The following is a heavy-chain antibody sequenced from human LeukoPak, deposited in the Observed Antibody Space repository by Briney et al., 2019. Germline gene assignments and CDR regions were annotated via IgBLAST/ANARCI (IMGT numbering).Heavy chain of an antibody. Sequence: SLRLSCAASGFTFVDYAMHWVRQVPGKGLEWVSSINWNSGSTAYADSVKGRFTISRDNAKKSVYLQMNSLRPDDTALYYCTKDAGVGSSSPSFYFYMDVWGKGTTVSVSS. CDR3: TKDAGVGSSSPSFYFYMDV. CDR1: GFTFVDYA. D-gene: IGHD6-6*01. CDR2: INWNSGST. J-gene: IGHJ6*03. V-gene: IGHV3-9*01.